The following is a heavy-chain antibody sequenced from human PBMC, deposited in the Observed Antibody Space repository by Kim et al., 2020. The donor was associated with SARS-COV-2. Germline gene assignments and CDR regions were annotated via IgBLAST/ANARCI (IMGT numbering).Heavy chain of an antibody. D-gene: IGHD3-3*01. CDR2: ISYDGSNK. CDR3: AKVKGVRRGGYDFWSGPLLL. J-gene: IGHJ6*04. V-gene: IGHV3-30*18. CDR1: GFTFSSYG. Sequence: GGSLRLSCAASGFTFSSYGMHWVRQAPGKGLEWVAVISYDGSNKYYADSVKGRFTISRDNSKNTLYLQMNSLRAEDTAVYYCAKVKGVRRGGYDFWSGPLLLWGKGTTVTVSS.